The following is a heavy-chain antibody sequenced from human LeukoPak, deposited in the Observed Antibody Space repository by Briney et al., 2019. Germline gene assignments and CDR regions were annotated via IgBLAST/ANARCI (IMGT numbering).Heavy chain of an antibody. CDR1: GGSISSYY. D-gene: IGHD5-24*01. Sequence: SETLSLTCTVSGGSISSYYWSWIRQPPGKGLEWIGYIYYSGSTNYNPSLKSRVTISVDTSKNQFSLKLSSVTAADTAVYYCARAQAGDGHPEFDYWGQGTLVTVSS. V-gene: IGHV4-59*01. J-gene: IGHJ4*02. CDR3: ARAQAGDGHPEFDY. CDR2: IYYSGST.